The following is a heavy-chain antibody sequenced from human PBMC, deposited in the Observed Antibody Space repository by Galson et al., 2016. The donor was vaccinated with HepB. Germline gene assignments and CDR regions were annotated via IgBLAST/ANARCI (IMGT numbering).Heavy chain of an antibody. D-gene: IGHD3-10*01. CDR3: ARDDFGSGSYYGMDV. J-gene: IGHJ6*02. Sequence: SLRLSCAASGFTFSSYSMNWVRLAPKKGLEWVSYISSSSSSIFYADSVKGRFTISRDNAKNSLYLQLNSLRDEDTAVYYCARDDFGSGSYYGMDVWGQGTTVTVSS. CDR2: ISSSSSSI. V-gene: IGHV3-48*02. CDR1: GFTFSSYS.